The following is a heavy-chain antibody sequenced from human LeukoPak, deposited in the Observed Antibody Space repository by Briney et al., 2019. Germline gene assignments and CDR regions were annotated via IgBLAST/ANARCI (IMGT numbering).Heavy chain of an antibody. CDR1: GYTFTDYY. CDR3: ARANFLYCSSSTCPFDY. V-gene: IGHV1-2*02. J-gene: IGHJ4*02. Sequence: ASVKVSCKASGYTFTDYYMHWVRQAPGQGFEWMGWINPNDGDTNYAQKFQGRVTMTRDTSISTAHMEVSRLRSDDTAVYYCARANFLYCSSSTCPFDYWGQGTLVTVSS. D-gene: IGHD2-2*01. CDR2: INPNDGDT.